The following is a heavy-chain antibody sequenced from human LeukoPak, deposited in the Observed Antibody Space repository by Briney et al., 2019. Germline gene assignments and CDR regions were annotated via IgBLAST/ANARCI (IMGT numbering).Heavy chain of an antibody. J-gene: IGHJ4*02. Sequence: SETLSLTCTVSGDSISSYYWSWIRQPPGKGLEYIGYIYYSGSTNYNPSLKSRVTISVDTSKNQFSLKVSSVTTADTAVYYCARGQKYRSGYTVTELGSGFFDYWSQGTLVTVSS. CDR2: IYYSGST. CDR3: ARGQKYRSGYTVTELGSGFFDY. V-gene: IGHV4-59*01. CDR1: GDSISSYY. D-gene: IGHD5-18*01.